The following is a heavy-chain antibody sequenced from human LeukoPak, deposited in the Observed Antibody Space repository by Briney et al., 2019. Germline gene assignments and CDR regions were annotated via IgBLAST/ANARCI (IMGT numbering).Heavy chain of an antibody. Sequence: GGSLRLSCAASGCSFKDAWMSWVRQAPGKGLEWVGRIFSKSEGGTTDYAAPAKGRFTISRDDSKNTVYLQMNSLKSEDTAVYYCTTDPRDWGQGTLVTVSS. CDR1: GCSFKDAW. J-gene: IGHJ4*02. D-gene: IGHD3-10*01. CDR3: TTDPRD. V-gene: IGHV3-15*01. CDR2: IFSKSEGGTT.